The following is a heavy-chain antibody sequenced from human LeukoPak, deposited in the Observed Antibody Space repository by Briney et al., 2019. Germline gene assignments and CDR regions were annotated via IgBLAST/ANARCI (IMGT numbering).Heavy chain of an antibody. CDR3: ARDLFSRFGTSPFGY. D-gene: IGHD1-7*01. Sequence: PGGSLRLSCEASGFTFSRYSLTWVRQAPGKGLEWVSSISSSSSYIYYADSVKGRFTISRDNAKNSLYLQMNSLRAEDTAVYYCARDLFSRFGTSPFGYWGQGTLVTVSS. CDR2: ISSSSSYI. J-gene: IGHJ4*02. V-gene: IGHV3-21*01. CDR1: GFTFSRYS.